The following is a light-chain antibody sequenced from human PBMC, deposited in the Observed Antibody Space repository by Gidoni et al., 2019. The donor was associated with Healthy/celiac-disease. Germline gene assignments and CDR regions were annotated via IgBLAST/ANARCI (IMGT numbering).Light chain of an antibody. CDR2: GAS. V-gene: IGKV3-15*01. Sequence: PATLSVSPGERATLSCRASQSVSSNLAWYQQKPGQAPRLLIYGASTRATGIPARFRGSGSGTEFTLTISSLQSEDFAVYYCQQYNNWPETFGQXTKVEIK. CDR3: QQYNNWPET. J-gene: IGKJ1*01. CDR1: QSVSSN.